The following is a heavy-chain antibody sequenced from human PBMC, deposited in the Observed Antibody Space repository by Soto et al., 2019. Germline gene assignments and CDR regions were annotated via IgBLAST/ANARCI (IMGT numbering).Heavy chain of an antibody. J-gene: IGHJ5*02. Sequence: KLSETLSLTCTVSGGSISSYYWSWIRQPPGKGLEWIGYIYYSGSTNYNPSLKSRVTISVDTSKNQFSLKLSSVTAADTAVYYCARGGYSYGAGGSWFDPWGQGTLVTVSS. CDR3: ARGGYSYGAGGSWFDP. CDR1: GGSISSYY. CDR2: IYYSGST. V-gene: IGHV4-59*01. D-gene: IGHD5-18*01.